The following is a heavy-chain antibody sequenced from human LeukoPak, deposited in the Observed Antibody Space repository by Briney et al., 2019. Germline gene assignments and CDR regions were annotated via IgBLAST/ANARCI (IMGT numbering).Heavy chain of an antibody. CDR3: AKASSIVIVVGLGFDY. Sequence: GGSLRLSCAASGFTFSSYAMSWVRQAPGKGLEWVSAISGSGGSTYYADSVEGRFTISRDNSKNTLYLQMNSLRAEDTAVYYCAKASSIVIVVGLGFDYWGQGTLVTVSS. CDR1: GFTFSSYA. CDR2: ISGSGGST. D-gene: IGHD2-2*01. V-gene: IGHV3-23*01. J-gene: IGHJ4*02.